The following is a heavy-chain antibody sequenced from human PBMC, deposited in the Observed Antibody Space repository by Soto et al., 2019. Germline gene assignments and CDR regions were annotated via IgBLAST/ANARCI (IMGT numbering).Heavy chain of an antibody. CDR3: AKDYSSSWYGRFDP. Sequence: EVQLLESGGGLEQPEGSLRLSCAASGFTFSSYAMSWVRQAPGKGLEWVSAISGSGGSTYYADSVKGRFTISRDNSKNSLYLQMNSLRVEDTAVYYCAKDYSSSWYGRFDPWGQGTQVTVSS. CDR2: ISGSGGST. J-gene: IGHJ5*02. V-gene: IGHV3-23*01. D-gene: IGHD6-13*01. CDR1: GFTFSSYA.